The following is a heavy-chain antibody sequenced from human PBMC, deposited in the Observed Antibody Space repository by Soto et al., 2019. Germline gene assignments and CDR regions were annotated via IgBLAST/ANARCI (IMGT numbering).Heavy chain of an antibody. V-gene: IGHV3-21*01. CDR2: ISSSSSYI. CDR1: GFTFSSYS. CDR3: ASLDIVVVPAALDQNWFDP. J-gene: IGHJ5*02. D-gene: IGHD2-2*01. Sequence: GGSLRLSCAASGFTFSSYSMNWVRQAPGKGLEWVSSISSSSSYIYYADSVKGRFTISRDNAKNSLYLQMNSLRAEDTAVYFCASLDIVVVPAALDQNWFDPWGQGTLVTVSS.